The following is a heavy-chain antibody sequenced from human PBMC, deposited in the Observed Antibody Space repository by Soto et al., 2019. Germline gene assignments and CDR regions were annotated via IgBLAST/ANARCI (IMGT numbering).Heavy chain of an antibody. CDR2: IYYSGRT. V-gene: IGHV4-59*01. CDR1: GGSISSYY. CDR3: ARGATRVPYWFDY. J-gene: IGHJ4*02. D-gene: IGHD4-17*01. Sequence: QVQLQESGPGLVKPSETLSLTCTVSGGSISSYYWSWIRQPPGKGLEWIGYIYYSGRTNYNPSLKSRVTISGDTAKTQFSLKLSSVTAADTAVYYCARGATRVPYWFDYWGQGTLVTVSS.